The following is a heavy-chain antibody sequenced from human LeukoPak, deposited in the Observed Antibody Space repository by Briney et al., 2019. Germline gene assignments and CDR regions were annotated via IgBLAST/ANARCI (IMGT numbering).Heavy chain of an antibody. CDR1: GGSFSGYY. J-gene: IGHJ4*02. Sequence: SETLSLTCAVHGGSFSGYYWSWIRQPPGKGLEWIGEINHSGSTNYNPSLKSRVTISVDTSKNQFSLKLSSVTAADTAVYYCARSRDYWGQGTLVTVSS. V-gene: IGHV4-34*01. CDR2: INHSGST. CDR3: ARSRDY.